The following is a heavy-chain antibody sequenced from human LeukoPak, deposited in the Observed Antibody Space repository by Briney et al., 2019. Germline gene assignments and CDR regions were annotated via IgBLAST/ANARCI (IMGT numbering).Heavy chain of an antibody. CDR2: IKRDGSQK. V-gene: IGHV3-7*01. D-gene: IGHD1-1*01. J-gene: IGHJ5*02. Sequence: GGSLRLSCAAPGFSFSSNWMGWVRQAPGKGLEWVAHIKRDGSQKYYLDSVKGRFTTSRDNAKNSLYLQMNSLRVEDTAVYYCARLGLEVGGPNWFDPWGQGTLVTVSS. CDR3: ARLGLEVGGPNWFDP. CDR1: GFSFSSNW.